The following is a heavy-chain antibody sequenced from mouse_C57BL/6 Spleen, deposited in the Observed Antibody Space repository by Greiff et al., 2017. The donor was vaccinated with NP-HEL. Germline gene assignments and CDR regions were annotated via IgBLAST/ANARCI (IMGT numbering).Heavy chain of an antibody. Sequence: EVHLVESGGDLVKPGGSLKLSCAASGFTFSSYGMSWVRQTPDKRLEWVATISSGGSYTYYPDSVKGRFTISRDNAKNTLYLQMSSLKSEDTAMYYCARRYTVVAPFDYWGQGTTLTVSS. CDR3: ARRYTVVAPFDY. V-gene: IGHV5-6*01. J-gene: IGHJ2*01. D-gene: IGHD1-1*01. CDR2: ISSGGSYT. CDR1: GFTFSSYG.